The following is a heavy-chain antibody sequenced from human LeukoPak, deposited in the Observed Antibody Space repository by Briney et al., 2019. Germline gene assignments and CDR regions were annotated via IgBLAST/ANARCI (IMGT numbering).Heavy chain of an antibody. J-gene: IGHJ1*01. V-gene: IGHV1-18*01. CDR2: INTYNGHT. CDR1: GYTFTSYG. D-gene: IGHD1-14*01. CDR3: ARDGPRGYFQH. Sequence: GASVKVPCNTSGYTFTSYGISWVRQAPGQGLEYMGWINTYNGHTNYAQKLQGRVTMTTDTSTSTAYLELRSLRSDDTAVYYCARDGPRGYFQHWGQGTLITVSS.